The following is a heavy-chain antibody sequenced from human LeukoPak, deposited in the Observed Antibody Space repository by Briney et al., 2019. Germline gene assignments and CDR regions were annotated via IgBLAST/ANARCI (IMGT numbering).Heavy chain of an antibody. V-gene: IGHV3-74*01. Sequence: GGSLRLSCAASGFTFSKDWMLWVRQAPGKGLESVSRINTDGTVTTYADSVKGRFTVSRDNADNTMFLQMNSVRDEDTAVYYCATKQWLAPPPDSWGQGTPVTVSS. D-gene: IGHD6-19*01. CDR3: ATKQWLAPPPDS. CDR1: GFTFSKDW. CDR2: INTDGTVT. J-gene: IGHJ4*02.